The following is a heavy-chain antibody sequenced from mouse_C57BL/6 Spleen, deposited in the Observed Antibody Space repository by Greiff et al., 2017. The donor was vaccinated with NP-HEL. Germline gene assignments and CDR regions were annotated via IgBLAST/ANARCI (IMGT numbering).Heavy chain of an antibody. V-gene: IGHV1-52*01. D-gene: IGHD4-1*01. CDR2: IDPSDSET. J-gene: IGHJ2*01. Sequence: QVHVKQPGAELGRRGASGQRAGRAAGDTFTSYWMHWVKQRPIQGLEWIGNIDPSDSETHYNQKFKDKATLTVDKSSSTAYMQLSSLTSEDSAVYYCARSWDVFDYWGQGTTLTVSS. CDR3: ARSWDVFDY. CDR1: GDTFTSYW.